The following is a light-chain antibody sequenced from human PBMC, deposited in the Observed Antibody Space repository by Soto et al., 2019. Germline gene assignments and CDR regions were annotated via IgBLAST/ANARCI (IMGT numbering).Light chain of an antibody. J-gene: IGKJ1*01. V-gene: IGKV1-39*01. Sequence: DIQMTQSPSSLSASVGDRVTITCRASQTITTYLNWYQQKPGKAPKLLINGASSLKSGVPSRFTGSGSGTDFILTISSLQPEDSATHHCEQSPRTPWTFGQGNHVEIK. CDR2: GAS. CDR3: EQSPRTPWT. CDR1: QTITTY.